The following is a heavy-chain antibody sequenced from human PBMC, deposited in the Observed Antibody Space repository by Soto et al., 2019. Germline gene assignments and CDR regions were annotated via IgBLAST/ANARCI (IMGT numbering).Heavy chain of an antibody. D-gene: IGHD2-15*01. CDR2: IYYSGST. CDR1: GGSISSSSYY. Sequence: TLSLTCTVSGGSISSSSYYWGWIRQPPGKGLEWIGSIYYSGSTYYNPSLKSRVTISVDTSKNQFSLKLISVTAADTAVYFCGRGRGYINACGPYYSGMDVWAQGTTVTVSS. CDR3: GRGRGYINACGPYYSGMDV. V-gene: IGHV4-39*01. J-gene: IGHJ6*02.